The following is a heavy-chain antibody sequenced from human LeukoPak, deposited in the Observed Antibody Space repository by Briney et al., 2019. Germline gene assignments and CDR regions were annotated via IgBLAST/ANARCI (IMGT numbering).Heavy chain of an antibody. Sequence: KPSETLSLTCTVSGGSISSYYWSWIRQPPGKGLEWLGYIYYGGSTNYNPSLKSRVTISVDTSKNQFSLKLSSVTAADTAVYYCARVEGFGELLGKDAFDIWGQGTMVTVSS. CDR2: IYYGGST. CDR1: GGSISSYY. J-gene: IGHJ3*02. CDR3: ARVEGFGELLGKDAFDI. V-gene: IGHV4-59*01. D-gene: IGHD3-10*01.